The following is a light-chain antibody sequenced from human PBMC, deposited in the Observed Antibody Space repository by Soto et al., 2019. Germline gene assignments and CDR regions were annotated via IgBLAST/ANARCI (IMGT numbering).Light chain of an antibody. CDR1: QSVSNN. CDR2: GAS. V-gene: IGKV3-15*01. CDR3: QQYNNWSPWT. J-gene: IGKJ1*01. Sequence: EIVMTQSPATLSVSPGERATISCRASQSVSNNLAWYQQKPGQAPRLLIYGASTRATGIPARFSGSGSGTEYTIPISSLQSEDFSVYYCQQYNNWSPWTFGQGTKVEIK.